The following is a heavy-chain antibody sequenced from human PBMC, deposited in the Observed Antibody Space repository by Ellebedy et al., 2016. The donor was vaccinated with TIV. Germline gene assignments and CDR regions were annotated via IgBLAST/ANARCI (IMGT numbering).Heavy chain of an antibody. V-gene: IGHV1-8*01. CDR3: ARGNALIATPFDP. Sequence: AASVKVSCKASGYTFTSYYINWVRQATGQGLEWMGWMNPNSGNTNYSQKFQGRVTMTRNTSITTAYMELSSLRSEDTAVYYCARGNALIATPFDPWGQGTLVTVSS. CDR2: MNPNSGNT. J-gene: IGHJ5*02. CDR1: GYTFTSYY. D-gene: IGHD2/OR15-2a*01.